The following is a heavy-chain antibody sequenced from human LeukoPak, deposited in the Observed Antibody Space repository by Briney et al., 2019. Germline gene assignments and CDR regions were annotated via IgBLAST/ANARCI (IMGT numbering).Heavy chain of an antibody. Sequence: ASVKVSCKASGYTFTGYYMHWVRQPPGQGLEWMGWINPNSCGTNYAQKFQGRVTMTRDTSISTAYMELSRLRSDDTAVYYCARDGYCTNGVCYIFDYWGQGTLVTVSS. CDR2: INPNSCGT. CDR1: GYTFTGYY. CDR3: ARDGYCTNGVCYIFDY. V-gene: IGHV1-2*02. J-gene: IGHJ4*02. D-gene: IGHD2-8*01.